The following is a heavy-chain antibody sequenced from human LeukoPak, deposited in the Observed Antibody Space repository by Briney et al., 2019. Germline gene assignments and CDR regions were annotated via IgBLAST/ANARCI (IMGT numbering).Heavy chain of an antibody. CDR3: ARDRGYSSFDY. Sequence: GGSLRLSCAASGFTFRTSWMNWVRQAPGKGLEWVASINPDGSEKYSVDSVKGRFTISRDNAKNSLYLQMNSLRAEETAVYYCARDRGYSSFDYWGQGTLVTVSS. CDR1: GFTFRTSW. D-gene: IGHD6-19*01. CDR2: INPDGSEK. V-gene: IGHV3-7*01. J-gene: IGHJ4*02.